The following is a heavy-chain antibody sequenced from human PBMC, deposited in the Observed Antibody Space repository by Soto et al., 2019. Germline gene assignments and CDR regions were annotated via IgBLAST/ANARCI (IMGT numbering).Heavy chain of an antibody. CDR1: GHTFTGYY. J-gene: IGHJ6*02. CDR2: IDPSSGTT. CDR3: ARGAVVVPNGLIAGMDV. Sequence: ASVKVSCKASGHTFTGYYMHWVRQAPGQGLEWMGIIDPSSGTTSYTQKFQERVTMTRDTSMSTVYMELSRLRSEDTAVYYCARGAVVVPNGLIAGMDVWGLGTTVTVSS. D-gene: IGHD2-15*01. V-gene: IGHV1-46*01.